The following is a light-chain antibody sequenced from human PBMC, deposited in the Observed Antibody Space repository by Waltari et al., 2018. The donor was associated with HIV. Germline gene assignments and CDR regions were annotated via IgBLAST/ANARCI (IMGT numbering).Light chain of an antibody. Sequence: EPVLTKYPGTLSLSSGERATLSCRASQTINSNYLAWYQHRPGLPPRLLIYVASTRATCIPDRFSGCGSWTDFTLTISRLEPEDFAVYFCQQYEASPPMYTFGHGTRLEV. V-gene: IGKV3-20*01. CDR2: VAS. CDR1: QTINSNY. CDR3: QQYEASPPMYT. J-gene: IGKJ2*01.